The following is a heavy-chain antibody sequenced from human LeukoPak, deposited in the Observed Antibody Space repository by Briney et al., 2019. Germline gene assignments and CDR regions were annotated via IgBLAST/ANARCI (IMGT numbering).Heavy chain of an antibody. J-gene: IGHJ4*02. Sequence: SETLSLTCTVSRGSISSYYWSWIRQPPGKGLEWTGYIYYSGSTYYNSSLKSRVTISVDTSKNQFSLKLTSVTAADTAVYYCARVISYSTSRTFDYWGQGTLVTVSS. CDR1: RGSISSYY. V-gene: IGHV4-59*01. D-gene: IGHD6-13*01. CDR3: ARVISYSTSRTFDY. CDR2: IYYSGST.